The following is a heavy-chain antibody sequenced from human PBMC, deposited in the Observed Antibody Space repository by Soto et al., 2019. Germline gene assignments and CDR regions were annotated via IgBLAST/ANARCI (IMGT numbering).Heavy chain of an antibody. Sequence: EVQLLESGGGLVQPGGSLRLSCAASGFTFSSYAMRWVRQAPGKGLEWVSAISGSGGSTYYADSVKGRFTISRDNSKNALYLQMNSLRAEDTAVYYCAKDGSSVFWVVTPSYYFDYWGQVTLVTVSS. D-gene: IGHD3-10*02. CDR3: AKDGSSVFWVVTPSYYFDY. J-gene: IGHJ4*02. CDR2: ISGSGGST. V-gene: IGHV3-23*01. CDR1: GFTFSSYA.